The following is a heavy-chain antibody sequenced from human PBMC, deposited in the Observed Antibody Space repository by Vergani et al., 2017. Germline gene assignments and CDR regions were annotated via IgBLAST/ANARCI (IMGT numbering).Heavy chain of an antibody. CDR2: ISGSGVSA. D-gene: IGHD3-10*01. V-gene: IGHV3-23*01. CDR1: GFTFSTYA. Sequence: EVQLLESGGGLVQPGGSLRLSCAASGFTFSTYAMNWVRQAPGKGLEWVSGISGSGVSAYYTDSVKGRFTISRDNSKNMLFLQMNNLRTEDTAIYYCAKQYFVSGNYLFDDWGQETMVTVSS. CDR3: AKQYFVSGNYLFDD. J-gene: IGHJ4*02.